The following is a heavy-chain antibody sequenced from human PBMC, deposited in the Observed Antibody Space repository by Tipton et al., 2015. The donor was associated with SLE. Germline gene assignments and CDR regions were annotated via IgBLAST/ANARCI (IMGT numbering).Heavy chain of an antibody. Sequence: QSGPEVKKPGASVKVSCKASGYTFTSHDINWVRQATGQGLEWMGWMNPNSGNTGYAQKFQGRVTMTRNISISTAYMELSSLRSEDTAVYYCARTTGGGYLDAFDIWGQGTMLTVSS. CDR2: MNPNSGNT. CDR3: ARTTGGGYLDAFDI. D-gene: IGHD3-22*01. CDR1: GYTFTSHD. V-gene: IGHV1-8*01. J-gene: IGHJ3*02.